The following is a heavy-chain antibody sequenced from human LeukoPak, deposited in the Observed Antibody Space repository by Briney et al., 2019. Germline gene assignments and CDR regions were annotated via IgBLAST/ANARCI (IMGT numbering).Heavy chain of an antibody. CDR1: GFTFSSYG. CDR2: IAFYGSIK. Sequence: GASLRPSCAASGFTFSSYGLHRVRRAPGKELVWGAVIAFYGSIKYYADSVKGRFSISRVNPKNTLYMQMNSLRAEDTGVYYCAKFLGVGATSFDYWGQGTLVTVS. V-gene: IGHV3-30*18. J-gene: IGHJ4*02. D-gene: IGHD1-26*01. CDR3: AKFLGVGATSFDY.